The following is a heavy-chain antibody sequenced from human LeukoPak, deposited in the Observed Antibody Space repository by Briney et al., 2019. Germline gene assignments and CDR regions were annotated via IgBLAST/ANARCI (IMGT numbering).Heavy chain of an antibody. V-gene: IGHV3-48*01. CDR1: GFIFSQYS. Sequence: GGSLRLSCAASGFIFSQYSMNWVRRAPGKGLEWVSHIRSSSETFYADSVKGRFTISRDNARNSLYLQMNNLRGEDTAIYYCARDAGNSGYGCDLWGQGTLVTVSS. CDR2: IRSSSET. CDR3: ARDAGNSGYGCDL. J-gene: IGHJ5*02. D-gene: IGHD5-12*01.